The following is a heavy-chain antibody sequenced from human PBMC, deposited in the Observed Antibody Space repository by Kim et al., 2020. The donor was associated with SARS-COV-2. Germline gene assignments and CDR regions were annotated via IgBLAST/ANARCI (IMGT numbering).Heavy chain of an antibody. D-gene: IGHD4-17*01. CDR2: INTNTGNP. CDR1: GYTFTSYA. Sequence: ASVKVSCKASGYTFTSYAMNWVRQAPGQGLEWMGWINTNTGNPTYAQGFTGRFVFSLDTSVSTAYLQISSLKAEDTAVYYCARDLGIWGADDYGDYDEGHYYYYGMDVWGQGTTVTVSS. J-gene: IGHJ6*02. V-gene: IGHV7-4-1*02. CDR3: ARDLGIWGADDYGDYDEGHYYYYGMDV.